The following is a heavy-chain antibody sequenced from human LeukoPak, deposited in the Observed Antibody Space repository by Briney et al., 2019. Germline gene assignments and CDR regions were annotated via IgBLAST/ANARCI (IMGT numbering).Heavy chain of an antibody. Sequence: GRSLRLSCAASGFTFSTYGMHWVRQAPGKGLEWVAIIWYDGSNKYYADSVKGRFTISRDISKNTLHLQMNSLRADDTAVYYCAREVSGNLDFWGQGTLVTVSS. J-gene: IGHJ4*02. CDR1: GFTFSTYG. CDR2: IWYDGSNK. V-gene: IGHV3-33*01. CDR3: AREVSGNLDF. D-gene: IGHD1-26*01.